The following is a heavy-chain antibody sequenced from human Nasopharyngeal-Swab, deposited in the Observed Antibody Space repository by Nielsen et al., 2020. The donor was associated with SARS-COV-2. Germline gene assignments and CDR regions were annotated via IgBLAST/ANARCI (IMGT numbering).Heavy chain of an antibody. D-gene: IGHD6-19*01. CDR2: IYYSGST. Sequence: WIRQPPGKGLEWIGYIYYSGSTYYNPSLKSRVTISVDTSKNQFSLKLSSVTAADTAVYYCARAVAVAEFDYWGQGILVTVSS. CDR3: ARAVAVAEFDY. J-gene: IGHJ4*02. V-gene: IGHV4-31*02.